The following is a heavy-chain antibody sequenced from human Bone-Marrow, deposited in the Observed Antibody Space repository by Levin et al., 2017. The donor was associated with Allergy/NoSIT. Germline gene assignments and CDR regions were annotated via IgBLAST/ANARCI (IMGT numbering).Heavy chain of an antibody. J-gene: IGHJ4*02. CDR2: ISYDGSDK. Sequence: LSLTCAASGFTFSNYAMHWVRQAPGKGLEWVAVISYDGSDKYSADSVKGRFTISRDNSKNTLYLQMNSLRAEDTAVYYCARDLLGDASMITGYWGQGTLVTVSS. D-gene: IGHD3-16*01. V-gene: IGHV3-30*04. CDR1: GFTFSNYA. CDR3: ARDLLGDASMITGY.